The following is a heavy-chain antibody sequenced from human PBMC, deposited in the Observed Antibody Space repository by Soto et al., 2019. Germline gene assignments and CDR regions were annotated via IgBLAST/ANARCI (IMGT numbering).Heavy chain of an antibody. CDR3: ARTRKDYYDSSGYYRLSDY. D-gene: IGHD3-22*01. V-gene: IGHV4-34*01. CDR1: CGSFSGYY. Sequence: PSETLSLTCAFYCGSFSGYYWSWIRQPPGKGLEWIGEINHSGSTNYNPSLKSRVTISVDTSKNQFSLKLSSVTAADTAVYYCARTRKDYYDSSGYYRLSDYWGQGTLVTVSS. CDR2: INHSGST. J-gene: IGHJ4*02.